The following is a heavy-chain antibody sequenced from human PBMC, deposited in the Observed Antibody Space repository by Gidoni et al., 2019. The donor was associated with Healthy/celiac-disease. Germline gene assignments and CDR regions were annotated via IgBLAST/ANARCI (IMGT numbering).Heavy chain of an antibody. Sequence: QVQLVQSGAEVKKPGSSVKVSCKASGGTFSSYAISWVRQAPGQGREWMGRIIPIFGIANYAQKFQGRVTITADKSTSTAYMELSSLRSEDTAVYYCARDVSEMATIRGDDAFDIWGQGTMVTVSS. CDR1: GGTFSSYA. CDR2: IIPIFGIA. CDR3: ARDVSEMATIRGDDAFDI. D-gene: IGHD5-12*01. J-gene: IGHJ3*02. V-gene: IGHV1-69*04.